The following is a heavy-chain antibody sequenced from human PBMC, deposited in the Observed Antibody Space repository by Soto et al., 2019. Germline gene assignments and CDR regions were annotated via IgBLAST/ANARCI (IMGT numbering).Heavy chain of an antibody. CDR1: SGSISSNNW. CDR2: IHHSGGT. CDR3: ARNRLLGYDLDY. J-gene: IGHJ4*02. Sequence: QVQLQESGPGLVKPSGTLSLTCAVSSGSISSNNWWSWVRQPPGKGLEWIGEIHHSGGTNYNPSLKSRVTISVDNSKNQFSLILSSVTAADTALYYCARNRLLGYDLDYWGQGTLVTVSS. D-gene: IGHD5-12*01. V-gene: IGHV4-4*02.